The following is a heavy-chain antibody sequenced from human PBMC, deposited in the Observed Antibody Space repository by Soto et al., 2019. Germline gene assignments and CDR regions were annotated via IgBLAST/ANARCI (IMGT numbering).Heavy chain of an antibody. CDR1: GYSFTSYW. CDR3: ALILARCPGSYDWFDP. Sequence: GESLKISCKGSGYSFTSYWIGWVRQMPGKGLEWMGIIYPGDSDTRYSPSFQGQVTISPDKSISTAYLQWSSLKASDTAMSYCALILARCPGSYDWFDPCGQGTLVTVSS. V-gene: IGHV5-51*01. J-gene: IGHJ5*02. D-gene: IGHD3-3*02. CDR2: IYPGDSDT.